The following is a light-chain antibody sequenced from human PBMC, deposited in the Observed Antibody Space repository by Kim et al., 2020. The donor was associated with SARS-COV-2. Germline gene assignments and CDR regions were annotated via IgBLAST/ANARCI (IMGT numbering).Light chain of an antibody. Sequence: LSSGERVTPPGRASQSFSSAYLAWYQQKPGQAPRLLIYGASSRATGIPDRFSGSGSGTDFTLSISRLEPEDFAVYYCQHYGSSPTFGGGTKVDIK. J-gene: IGKJ4*01. V-gene: IGKV3-20*01. CDR2: GAS. CDR3: QHYGSSPT. CDR1: QSFSSAY.